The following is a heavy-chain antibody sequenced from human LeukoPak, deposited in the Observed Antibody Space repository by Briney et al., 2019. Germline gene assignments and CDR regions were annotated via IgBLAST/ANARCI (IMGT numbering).Heavy chain of an antibody. Sequence: GGSLRLSCAASGFTFSSYSMNWVRQAPGKGLEWVSSISSSSSYIYYADSVKGRFTISRDNAKNSLYLQMNSLRAEDTAVYYCAREPNWNGYYFDYWGQGTLVTVSS. V-gene: IGHV3-21*01. J-gene: IGHJ4*02. D-gene: IGHD1-1*01. CDR2: ISSSSSYI. CDR3: AREPNWNGYYFDY. CDR1: GFTFSSYS.